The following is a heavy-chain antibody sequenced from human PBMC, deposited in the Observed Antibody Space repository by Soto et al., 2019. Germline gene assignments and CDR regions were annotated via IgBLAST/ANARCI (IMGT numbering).Heavy chain of an antibody. Sequence: EVQLVESGGGLVQPGGSLRPSCAASGFTFSRYWMSWVRQAPGKGLEWVANIKQDGSEEYYVDSVQGRFTVSRDNAKNSLFLQMNSLRAEDTAVYYCARDDDLLRLFVYYYAMDVWGLGNTVTVSS. CDR1: GFTFSRYW. D-gene: IGHD1-26*01. CDR3: ARDDDLLRLFVYYYAMDV. CDR2: IKQDGSEE. V-gene: IGHV3-7*01. J-gene: IGHJ6*02.